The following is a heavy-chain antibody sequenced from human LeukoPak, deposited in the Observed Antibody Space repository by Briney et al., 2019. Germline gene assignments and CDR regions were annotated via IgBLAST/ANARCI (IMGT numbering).Heavy chain of an antibody. CDR1: GYTFTSYG. CDR3: ARAPCGILCVGTRRNWFDP. V-gene: IGHV1-18*01. D-gene: IGHD2-8*01. CDR2: ISAYNGNT. J-gene: IGHJ5*02. Sequence: GASVKVSCKASGYTFTSYGISWVRQAPGQGLEWMGWISAYNGNTNYAQKLQGRVTMTTDTSTSTAYMELRSLRSDDTAVYYCARAPCGILCVGTRRNWFDPWGQGTLVTVSS.